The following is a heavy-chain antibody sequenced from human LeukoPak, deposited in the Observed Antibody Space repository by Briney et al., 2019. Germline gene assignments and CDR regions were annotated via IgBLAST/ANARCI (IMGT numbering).Heavy chain of an antibody. D-gene: IGHD3-10*01. J-gene: IGHJ4*02. CDR2: ISYDGSNK. Sequence: EWLAVISYDGSNKYYADSVKGRFTISRDNSKNTLYLQMNSLRAEDTAVYYCARERAGYDYWGQGTLVTVSS. CDR3: ARERAGYDY. V-gene: IGHV3-30-3*01.